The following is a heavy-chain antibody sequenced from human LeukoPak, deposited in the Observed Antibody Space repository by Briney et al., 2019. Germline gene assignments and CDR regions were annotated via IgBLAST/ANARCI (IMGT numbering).Heavy chain of an antibody. D-gene: IGHD3-10*01. CDR1: GFTFSSYG. CDR3: ARDPVPVLLWFGEFPGYFDY. Sequence: GGSLRLSCAASGFTFSSYGMHWVRQAPGKGLEWVAIMSYDGTNKYYADSVKGRFTISRDNSKNTLYLQMNSLRAEDTAVYYCARDPVPVLLWFGEFPGYFDYWGQGTLVTVSS. V-gene: IGHV3-30*03. J-gene: IGHJ4*02. CDR2: MSYDGTNK.